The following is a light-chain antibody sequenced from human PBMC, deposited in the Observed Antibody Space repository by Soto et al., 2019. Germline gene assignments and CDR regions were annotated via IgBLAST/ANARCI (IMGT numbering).Light chain of an antibody. J-gene: IGKJ1*01. CDR3: QQFYTTPS. CDR2: WAS. V-gene: IGKV4-1*01. Sequence: DIVMTQSPDSLAVSLGERATINCKSSQRVLYSGNNKDAWVWYQQKPGQPLKMLISWASTRESGVPDRFSGSGSGTDFTLTISRLQAEDVAVYYCQQFYTTPSFGQGTKVEIK. CDR1: QRVLYSGNNKDA.